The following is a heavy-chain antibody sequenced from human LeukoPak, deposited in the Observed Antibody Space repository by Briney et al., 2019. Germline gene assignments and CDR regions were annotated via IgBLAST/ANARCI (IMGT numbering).Heavy chain of an antibody. CDR2: IRSKANGYTT. V-gene: IGHV3-73*01. CDR1: GFTFSGSA. CDR3: TRLAGGDAFDI. Sequence: GGSLTLSCAASGFTFSGSAMHWVRQASGKGLEWVGRIRSKANGYTTAYGASGKGRFTISRDDSQRATYAQMNSLKIEDTAVYYCTRLAGGDAFDIWGPGTMVTVSS. J-gene: IGHJ3*02. D-gene: IGHD2-15*01.